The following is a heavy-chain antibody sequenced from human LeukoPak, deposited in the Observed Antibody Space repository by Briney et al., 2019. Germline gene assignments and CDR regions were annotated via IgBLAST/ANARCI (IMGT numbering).Heavy chain of an antibody. D-gene: IGHD3-22*01. J-gene: IGHJ3*02. Sequence: SQTLSLTCAISGDSVSSNSAAWNWIRQSPSRGLEWLGRTYYRSKWYNDYAVSVKSRITINPDTSKNQFSLQLNSVTPEDTAVYYCARVSYDSSGYLGSFDAFDIWGPGTMVTVSS. CDR1: GDSVSSNSAA. CDR3: ARVSYDSSGYLGSFDAFDI. V-gene: IGHV6-1*01. CDR2: TYYRSKWYN.